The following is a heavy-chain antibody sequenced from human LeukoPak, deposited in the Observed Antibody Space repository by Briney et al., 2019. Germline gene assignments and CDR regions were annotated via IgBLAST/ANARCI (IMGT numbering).Heavy chain of an antibody. CDR1: GFTISSYW. Sequence: GGSLRLSCGATGFTISSYWMHWVRQAPGKGLVWVSRINGDGSSTAYADSVKGRFTISRDNAKNTLYLQMNSLRAEDTAVYYCAKGGTTVVDYWGQGTLVTVSS. D-gene: IGHD4-23*01. J-gene: IGHJ4*02. CDR2: INGDGSST. CDR3: AKGGTTVVDY. V-gene: IGHV3-74*03.